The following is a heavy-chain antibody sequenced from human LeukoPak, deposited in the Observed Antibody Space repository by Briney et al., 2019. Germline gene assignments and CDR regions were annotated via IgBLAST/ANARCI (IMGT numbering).Heavy chain of an antibody. D-gene: IGHD1-26*01. Sequence: GGSLRLSCAASGFTFSNAWMSWVRRAPGKGLEWVGRIKSKTDGGTTDYAAPVKGRFTISRDDSKNTLYLQMNSLKTEDTAVYYCTTDRRWEPPSFDYWGQGTLVTVSS. CDR2: IKSKTDGGTT. CDR3: TTDRRWEPPSFDY. J-gene: IGHJ4*02. CDR1: GFTFSNAW. V-gene: IGHV3-15*01.